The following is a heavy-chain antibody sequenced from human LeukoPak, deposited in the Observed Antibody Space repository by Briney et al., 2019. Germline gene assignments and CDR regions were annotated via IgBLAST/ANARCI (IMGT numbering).Heavy chain of an antibody. CDR1: GFTFSRLG. Sequence: GGSLRLSCAASGFTFSRLGMHWVRQAPGKGLEWVANIKQDGSEKYYVDSVKGRFTISRDNAKNSLYLQMNSLRAEDTAFYYCARGKGLDFWGQGTLVTVSS. CDR2: IKQDGSEK. J-gene: IGHJ4*02. CDR3: ARGKGLDF. V-gene: IGHV3-7*04.